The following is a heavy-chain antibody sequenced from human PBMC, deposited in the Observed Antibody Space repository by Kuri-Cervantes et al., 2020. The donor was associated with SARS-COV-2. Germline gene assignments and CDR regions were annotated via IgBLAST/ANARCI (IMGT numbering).Heavy chain of an antibody. CDR1: GGSFSGYY. D-gene: IGHD6-19*01. CDR2: INHSGST. J-gene: IGHJ6*02. V-gene: IGHV4-34*01. CDR3: ARGVGAAVAGTLTTIYYYYGMDV. Sequence: SETLSLTCAVYGGSFSGYYWSWIRQPPGKGLEWFGEINHSGSTNYNPSLKSRVTISVDTSKNQFSLKLSSVTAADTAVYYCARGVGAAVAGTLTTIYYYYGMDVWGQGTTVTVSS.